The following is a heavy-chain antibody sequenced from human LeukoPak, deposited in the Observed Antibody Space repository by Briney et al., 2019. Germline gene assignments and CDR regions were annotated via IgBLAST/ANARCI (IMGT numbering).Heavy chain of an antibody. V-gene: IGHV3-23*01. J-gene: IGHJ4*02. CDR2: ISGSGGST. Sequence: GGSLRLSCGASGFTFSSYAMNWVRQALGKGLEWVSGISGSGGSTYYADSVKGRFTISRDNSKNTLYLQMNSLRAEDTAVYYCAKGKDYSNYVAAFDHWGQGTLVTISS. D-gene: IGHD4-11*01. CDR3: AKGKDYSNYVAAFDH. CDR1: GFTFSSYA.